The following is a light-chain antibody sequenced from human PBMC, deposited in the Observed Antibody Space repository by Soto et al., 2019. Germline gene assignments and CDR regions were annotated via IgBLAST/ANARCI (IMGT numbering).Light chain of an antibody. CDR1: QSISSSY. CDR3: QQYNDSPRP. J-gene: IGKJ2*01. CDR2: GAS. V-gene: IGKV3-20*01. Sequence: EIVLTQSPATLSLSAGERATLSCRASQSISSSYLAWDQQKPGHAPRLLIYGASSRATGIPDKFSGSGSVTDFTLTISRLEPEDFAVYYCQQYNDSPRPFGQGTKLEI.